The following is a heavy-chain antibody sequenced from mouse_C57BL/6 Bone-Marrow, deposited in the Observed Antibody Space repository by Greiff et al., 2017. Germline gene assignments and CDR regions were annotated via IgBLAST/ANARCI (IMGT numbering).Heavy chain of an antibody. Sequence: VQLQQPGAELVKPGASVKLSCKASGYTFTNYWMHWVKQRPGQGLEWIGMMHPDGGSPDYNEKFKSEATLSADKSSRTAYMELSSLTSEDSAVYYCARSYDYGGYTLDYWGQGTSVTVSS. CDR2: MHPDGGSP. CDR3: ARSYDYGGYTLDY. D-gene: IGHD2-4*01. CDR1: GYTFTNYW. V-gene: IGHV1-64*01. J-gene: IGHJ4*01.